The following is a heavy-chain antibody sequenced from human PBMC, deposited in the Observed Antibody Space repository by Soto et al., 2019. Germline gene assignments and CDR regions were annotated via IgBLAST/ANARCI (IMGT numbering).Heavy chain of an antibody. CDR3: ARQSRSGSYFRSYFDY. J-gene: IGHJ4*02. Sequence: SETVSLTCTVAVSSIRSYHWSWIRQPPGTGLEWLGYIYYSGSTNYTPSLESRVTISVDTSKNQYSLKLSSVTAADTAVYYCARQSRSGSYFRSYFDYWVQGTLVTVTS. D-gene: IGHD1-26*01. V-gene: IGHV4-59*01. CDR1: VSSIRSYH. CDR2: IYYSGST.